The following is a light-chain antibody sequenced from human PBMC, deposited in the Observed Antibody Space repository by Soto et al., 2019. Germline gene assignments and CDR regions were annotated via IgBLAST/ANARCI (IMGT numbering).Light chain of an antibody. V-gene: IGKV3-15*01. J-gene: IGKJ1*01. CDR2: GAS. Sequence: EIVMTQSPATLSASPGERATLSCRASQSVSVNLAWYQQNPGQAPRLLIYGASTRATGIPARFSGSGSGTEFTLTISRLQSEDFAVYYCQHYNNWPPWTFGQGTKVEIK. CDR3: QHYNNWPPWT. CDR1: QSVSVN.